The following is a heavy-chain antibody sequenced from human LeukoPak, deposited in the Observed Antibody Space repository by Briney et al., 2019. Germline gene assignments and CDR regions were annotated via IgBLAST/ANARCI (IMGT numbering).Heavy chain of an antibody. V-gene: IGHV1-24*01. CDR1: GYSLSELS. CDR2: FDPGDDET. J-gene: IGHJ5*01. Sequence: EASVKVSCKVSGYSLSELSTHWVRQAPGQGLEWMGGFDPGDDETIYAQKFQGRVTMTEDTSTDTAYLELSSLRSEDTAVYFCATEKDLLLDSWGLGTPVTVSS. CDR3: ATEKDLLLDS. D-gene: IGHD1-26*01.